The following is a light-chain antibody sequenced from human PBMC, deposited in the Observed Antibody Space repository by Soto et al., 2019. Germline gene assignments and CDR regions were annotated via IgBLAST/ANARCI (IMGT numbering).Light chain of an antibody. CDR3: QQYNNWRRT. Sequence: DVVMTQSPLSLPVTLGQPASISCRSSQSLVYSDGNTYLNWFQQRPGQSPRRLIYQVSNRDSGVPDRFSGSGSGTDFTLTISSLQSEDFHVYYCQQYNNWRRTFGQGTKVDIK. J-gene: IGKJ1*01. CDR1: QSLVYSDGNTY. CDR2: QVS. V-gene: IGKV2-30*01.